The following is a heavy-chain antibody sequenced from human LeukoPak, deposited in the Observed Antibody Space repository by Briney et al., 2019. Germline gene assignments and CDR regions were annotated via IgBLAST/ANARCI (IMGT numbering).Heavy chain of an antibody. V-gene: IGHV3-48*03. J-gene: IGHJ3*02. D-gene: IGHD3-10*01. CDR2: IRSSGSTI. Sequence: GGSLRLSCAASGFTFSSYEMNWVRQAPGKGLVWVSYIRSSGSTIFYADSVKGRFTISRDNAKNSLYLQMNSLRAEDTAVYYCAKGGEGVRGVMRAFDIWGQGTMVTVSS. CDR1: GFTFSSYE. CDR3: AKGGEGVRGVMRAFDI.